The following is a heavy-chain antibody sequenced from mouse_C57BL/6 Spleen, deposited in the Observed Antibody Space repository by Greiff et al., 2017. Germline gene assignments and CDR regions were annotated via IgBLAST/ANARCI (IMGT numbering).Heavy chain of an antibody. CDR3: ARGGDGNYGPAWFSY. J-gene: IGHJ3*01. Sequence: VQLQQSGAELVRPGTSVKVSCKASGYAFTNYLIEWVKQRPGQGLEWIGVINPGSGGTNYNEKFKGNATLTADKSSSTAYMQLSSLTSEDSAVYFCARGGDGNYGPAWFSYWGQGTLVTVSA. D-gene: IGHD2-1*01. V-gene: IGHV1-54*01. CDR2: INPGSGGT. CDR1: GYAFTNYL.